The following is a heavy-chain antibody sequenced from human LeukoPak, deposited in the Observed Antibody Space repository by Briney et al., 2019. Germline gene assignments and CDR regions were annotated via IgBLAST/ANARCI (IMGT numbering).Heavy chain of an antibody. CDR2: ISYDGSNK. Sequence: GRSLRLSCAASGFTFSSYAMHWVRQAPGKGLEWVAVISYDGSNKYYADSVKGRFTISRDNSKNTLYQQMNSLRAKDTAVYYCARDLSRQQVVRNYLDYWGQGTLVTVSS. V-gene: IGHV3-30*04. CDR1: GFTFSSYA. J-gene: IGHJ4*02. CDR3: ARDLSRQQVVRNYLDY. D-gene: IGHD6-13*01.